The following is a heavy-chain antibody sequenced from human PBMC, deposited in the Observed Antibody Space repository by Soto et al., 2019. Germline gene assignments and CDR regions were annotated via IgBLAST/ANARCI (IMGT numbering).Heavy chain of an antibody. CDR2: IWYDGSNN. J-gene: IGHJ6*02. CDR3: ARGGYSAGWTYGMDV. D-gene: IGHD6-19*01. V-gene: IGHV3-33*01. CDR1: GFTFNTYG. Sequence: PGGSLRLSCAASGFTFNTYGMHWVRQAPGKGLEWVAVIWYDGSNNYYADSVKGRFTISRDNSKSTLYLEMNSLRPEDTAVYHCARGGYSAGWTYGMDVWGQGTTVTVSS.